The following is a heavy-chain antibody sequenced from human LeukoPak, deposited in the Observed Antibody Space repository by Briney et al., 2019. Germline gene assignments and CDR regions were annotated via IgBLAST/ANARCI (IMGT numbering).Heavy chain of an antibody. Sequence: GASVKVSCKASGYTFTSYDINWVRQATGQGLEWMGWMNPNSGNTGYAQKFQGRVTMTRNTSISTAYMELSSLRSEDTAVYYCARANYCSGGSCYSHYYYYMDVWGKGTTVTISS. CDR1: GYTFTSYD. V-gene: IGHV1-8*01. D-gene: IGHD2-15*01. CDR2: MNPNSGNT. CDR3: ARANYCSGGSCYSHYYYYMDV. J-gene: IGHJ6*03.